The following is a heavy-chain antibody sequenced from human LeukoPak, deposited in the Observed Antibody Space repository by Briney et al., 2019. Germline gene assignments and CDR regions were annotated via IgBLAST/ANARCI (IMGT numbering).Heavy chain of an antibody. Sequence: PSEPLSITSAVSGYSISSDYYRGWLRHPPGKGLESMGSIYHSGSTCYTPSLKSRVTISVDTSKNQLSLKLSSVTAADTAVYYCARHYGGIYGSGSYYKAGFDPWGQGTLVTVSS. CDR2: IYHSGST. J-gene: IGHJ5*02. D-gene: IGHD3-10*01. V-gene: IGHV4-38-2*01. CDR3: ARHYGGIYGSGSYYKAGFDP. CDR1: GYSISSDYY.